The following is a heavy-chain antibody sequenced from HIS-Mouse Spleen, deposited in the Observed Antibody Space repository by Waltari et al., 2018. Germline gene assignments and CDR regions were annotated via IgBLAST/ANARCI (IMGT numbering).Heavy chain of an antibody. CDR1: GGSISSSSYY. CDR3: ARRRGWFDY. Sequence: QLQLQESGPGLVKPSETLSLTCTVSGGSISSSSYYWGWIRQPPGKGLEWIGSIYYSGRTYYNPSLRSRVTISVDTSKNQFSLKLSSVTAADTAVYYCARRRGWFDYWGQGTLVTVSS. J-gene: IGHJ4*02. CDR2: IYYSGRT. V-gene: IGHV4-39*01. D-gene: IGHD6-19*01.